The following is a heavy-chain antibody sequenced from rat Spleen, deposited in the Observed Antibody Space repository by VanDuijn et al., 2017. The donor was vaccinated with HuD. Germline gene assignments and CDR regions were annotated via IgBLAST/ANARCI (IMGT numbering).Heavy chain of an antibody. Sequence: EVQLVESGGGLVQPGRSMKLSCAASGFTFSNYYMAWVRQAPTTGLEWVASINPGGGNTYYRGAVKGRFTISRDNARSTLYLQMDSLRSEDTATYYCVRLLGAPDWYFDFWGPGTMVTVSS. D-gene: IGHD5-1*01. J-gene: IGHJ1*01. V-gene: IGHV5-25*01. CDR3: VRLLGAPDWYFDF. CDR2: INPGGGNT. CDR1: GFTFSNYY.